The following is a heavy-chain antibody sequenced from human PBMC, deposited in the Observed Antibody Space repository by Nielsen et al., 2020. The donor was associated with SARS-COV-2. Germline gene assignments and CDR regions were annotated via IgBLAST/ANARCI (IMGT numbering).Heavy chain of an antibody. D-gene: IGHD6-13*01. J-gene: IGHJ2*01. CDR2: IIPIFGTA. CDR3: ARVSSSWSDWYFDL. CDR1: GGTFSSYA. Sequence: SVKVSCKASGGTFSSYAISWVRQAPGQGLEWMGGIIPIFGTANYAQKFQGRVTITANESTSTAYMELSSLRSEDTAVYYCARVSSSWSDWYFDLWGRGTLVTVSS. V-gene: IGHV1-69*13.